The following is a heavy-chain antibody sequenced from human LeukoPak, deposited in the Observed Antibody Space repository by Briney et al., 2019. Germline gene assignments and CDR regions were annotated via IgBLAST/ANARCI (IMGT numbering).Heavy chain of an antibody. CDR1: GGSISSSSYY. Sequence: SETLSLTCTVSGGSISSSSYYWGWIRQPPGKGLEWIGSIYYSGSTYYNPSLKSRVTISVDTSKNQFSLKLSSVTAADTAVYYCARRLLWFGEGLWFDYWGQGTLVTVSS. D-gene: IGHD3-10*01. CDR3: ARRLLWFGEGLWFDY. J-gene: IGHJ4*02. V-gene: IGHV4-39*01. CDR2: IYYSGST.